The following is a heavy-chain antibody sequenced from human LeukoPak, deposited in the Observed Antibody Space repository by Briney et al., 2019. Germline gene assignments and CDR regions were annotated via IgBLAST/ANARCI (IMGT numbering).Heavy chain of an antibody. CDR2: ISGSGGST. V-gene: IGHV3-23*01. D-gene: IGHD3-22*01. Sequence: GGSLRLSCAASGFTFSSYAMSWVRQAPGKGLEWVSAISGSGGSTYYADSVKGRFTISRDTSKNTLFLQMNSLRAEDTAVYYCAKDRAYDTGYFDYWGQGTLVTVSS. CDR1: GFTFSSYA. CDR3: AKDRAYDTGYFDY. J-gene: IGHJ4*02.